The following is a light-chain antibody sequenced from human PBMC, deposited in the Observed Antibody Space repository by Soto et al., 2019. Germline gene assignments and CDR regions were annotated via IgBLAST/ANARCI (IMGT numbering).Light chain of an antibody. CDR1: SSDIGAHNF. Sequence: QSALTQPASVSGSPGQAITVSCSGTSSDIGAHNFVSWYQQHPGKAPKLIIYEVINRPSGVSDRFSASKSGNTASLTISGLQAEDEADYYCSSYAGNYVYVFGSGTKVTVL. V-gene: IGLV2-14*03. CDR3: SSYAGNYVYV. CDR2: EVI. J-gene: IGLJ1*01.